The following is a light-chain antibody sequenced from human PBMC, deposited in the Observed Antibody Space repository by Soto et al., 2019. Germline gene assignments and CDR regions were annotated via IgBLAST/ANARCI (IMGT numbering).Light chain of an antibody. Sequence: EMVWKHSPLSMSXXPGEXATIXXRXIQRVSSSALAWYLQRPCQGPRRVVYEASSRATGIQSSSSGPGTRTDFHLTMDTIEPVDLAVNYCQHRSNPRPVTFGQVPRLEI. V-gene: IGKV3D-11*02. CDR1: QRVSSSA. CDR3: QHRSNPRPVT. CDR2: EAS. J-gene: IGKJ5*01.